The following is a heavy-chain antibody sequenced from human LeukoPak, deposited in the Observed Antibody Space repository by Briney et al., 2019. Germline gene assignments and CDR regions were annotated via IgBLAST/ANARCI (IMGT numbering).Heavy chain of an antibody. Sequence: PGGSLRLSCAVSGITLSNYAMSWVRQAPGKGLEWVAGISGSGGGTNYADSVKGRFTISRDNPKNTLYLQMNNVRADDTAVYFCAKRTVVIRVMLVGFHKEAYYFDSWGQGALVTVSS. CDR3: AKRTVVIRVMLVGFHKEAYYFDS. D-gene: IGHD3-16*01. J-gene: IGHJ4*02. V-gene: IGHV3-23*01. CDR1: GITLSNYA. CDR2: ISGSGGGT.